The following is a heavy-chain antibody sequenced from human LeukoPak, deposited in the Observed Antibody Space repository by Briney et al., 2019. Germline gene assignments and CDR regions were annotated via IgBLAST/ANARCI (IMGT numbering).Heavy chain of an antibody. CDR3: AKVATAEGRYFDY. CDR1: GGSISSYY. CDR2: IYYSGST. Sequence: SETLSLTCTVSGGSISSYYWSWIRQPPGKGLEGIGYIYYSGSTNYNPSLKSRVTISVDTSKNQFSLKLSSVTAADTAVYYCAKVATAEGRYFDYWGQGTLVTVSS. V-gene: IGHV4-59*08. D-gene: IGHD6-13*01. J-gene: IGHJ4*02.